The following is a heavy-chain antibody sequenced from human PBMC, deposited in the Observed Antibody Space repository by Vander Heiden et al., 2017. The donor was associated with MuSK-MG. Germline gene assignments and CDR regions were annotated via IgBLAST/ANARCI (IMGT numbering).Heavy chain of an antibody. J-gene: IGHJ3*02. D-gene: IGHD2-2*01. CDR1: GFPFSSCS. V-gene: IGHV3-21*01. Sequence: EVQLVASGGGLVTSGGSLSLSWAASGFPFSSCSMNWVRQAPGKGLEWVSSISSSSSYIYYADSVKGRFTISRDNAKNSLYLQMNSLRAEDTAVYYCARDLGWDVVVPAEDAFDIWGQGTMVTVSS. CDR3: ARDLGWDVVVPAEDAFDI. CDR2: ISSSSSYI.